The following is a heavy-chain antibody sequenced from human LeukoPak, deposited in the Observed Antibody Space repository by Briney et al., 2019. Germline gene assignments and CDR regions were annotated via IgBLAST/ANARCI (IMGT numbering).Heavy chain of an antibody. D-gene: IGHD2-8*01. CDR1: GFTFSSYS. Sequence: GGSLRLSCAASGFTFSSYSMNWVRQAPGKGLEWVSSISSSSGYIYYADSVKGRFTISRDNAKNSLYLQMNSLRAEDTAVYYCASGRCTNGVCYKGYYWGQGTLVTVSS. CDR3: ASGRCTNGVCYKGYY. V-gene: IGHV3-21*01. J-gene: IGHJ4*02. CDR2: ISSSSGYI.